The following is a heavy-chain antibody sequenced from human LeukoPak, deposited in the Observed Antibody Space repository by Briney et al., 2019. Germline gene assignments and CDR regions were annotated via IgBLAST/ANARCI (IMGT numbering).Heavy chain of an antibody. Sequence: PSETLSLTCTVSGGSISSSSYYWGWIRQPPGKGLEWIGSIYYSGSTYYNPSLKSRITISVDTSKNQFSLKLSSVTAADTAVYYCARGVRGAQYYYYGMDVWGQGTTVTVSS. J-gene: IGHJ6*02. D-gene: IGHD3-10*01. CDR2: IYYSGST. CDR3: ARGVRGAQYYYYGMDV. V-gene: IGHV4-39*01. CDR1: GGSISSSSYY.